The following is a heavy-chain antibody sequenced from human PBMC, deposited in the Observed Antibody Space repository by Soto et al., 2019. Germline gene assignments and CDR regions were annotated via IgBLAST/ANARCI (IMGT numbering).Heavy chain of an antibody. D-gene: IGHD3-3*01. CDR1: VGSFSGYY. Sequence: WETLSLTCAFYVGSFSGYYWSCIRHPPGKWLEWIGEINHSGSTNYNPSLKSRVTISVDTSKNQFSLKLSSVTAADTAVYYCARGRRYYDFRSGYSNFEPWGEATFVIVS. J-gene: IGHJ5*02. V-gene: IGHV4-34*01. CDR2: INHSGST. CDR3: ARGRRYYDFRSGYSNFEP.